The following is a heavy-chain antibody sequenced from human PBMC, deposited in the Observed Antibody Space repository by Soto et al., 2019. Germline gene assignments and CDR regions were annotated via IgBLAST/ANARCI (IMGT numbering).Heavy chain of an antibody. V-gene: IGHV1-18*01. CDR2: ISAYNGNT. J-gene: IGHJ4*02. CDR1: GYTFTSYS. CDR3: ARDVGYGLIDY. Sequence: QVQLVQSGAEVKKPGASVNVSCKASGYTFTSYSISWVRQAPGQGLEWMGWISAYNGNTYHARKLQGRVTMTTATSTSTAYMELRSLRSDDTAVYYCARDVGYGLIDYWGQGTLVTVSS. D-gene: IGHD5-18*01.